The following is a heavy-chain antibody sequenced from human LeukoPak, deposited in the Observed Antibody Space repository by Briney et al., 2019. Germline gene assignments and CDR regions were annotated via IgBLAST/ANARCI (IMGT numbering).Heavy chain of an antibody. CDR1: GGTFSSYA. D-gene: IGHD6-13*01. Sequence: GASVKVSCKASGGTFSSYAISWVRQAPGQGLEWMGGIIPIFGTANYAQKFQGRVTITADGSTSTAYMELSSLRSEDTAVYYCVRGTEYSSSLNWFDPWGQGTQVTVSS. CDR2: IIPIFGTA. V-gene: IGHV1-69*01. CDR3: VRGTEYSSSLNWFDP. J-gene: IGHJ5*02.